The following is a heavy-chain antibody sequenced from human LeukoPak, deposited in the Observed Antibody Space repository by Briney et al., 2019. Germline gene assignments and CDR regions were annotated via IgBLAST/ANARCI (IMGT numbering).Heavy chain of an antibody. CDR3: AREGIAALDY. CDR1: GFTFSSYA. CDR2: ISGSGGST. Sequence: GGSLRLSCAASGFTFSSYAMSWVRQAPGKGLEWVSAISGSGGSTYYADSVKGRFTISRDNAKNSLYLQMNSLRAEDTAVYYCAREGIAALDYWGQGTLVTVSS. J-gene: IGHJ4*02. D-gene: IGHD6-6*01. V-gene: IGHV3-23*01.